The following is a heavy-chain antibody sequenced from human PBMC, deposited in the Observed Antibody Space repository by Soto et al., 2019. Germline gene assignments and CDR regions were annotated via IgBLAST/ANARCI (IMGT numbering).Heavy chain of an antibody. D-gene: IGHD3-3*01. CDR2: IYYSGST. CDR3: ARDSTISNYYYYGMDV. V-gene: IGHV4-59*01. CDR1: GGSISSYY. J-gene: IGHJ6*02. Sequence: PSETLSLTCTVSGGSISSYYWSWIRQPPGKGLEWIGYIYYSGSTNYNPSLKSRVTISVDTSKNQFSLKLSSVTAADTAVYYCARDSTISNYYYYGMDVWGQGTTVTVSS.